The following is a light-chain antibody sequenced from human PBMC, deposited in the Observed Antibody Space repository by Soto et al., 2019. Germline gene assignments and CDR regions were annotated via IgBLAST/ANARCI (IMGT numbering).Light chain of an antibody. J-gene: IGKJ2*01. V-gene: IGKV3-15*01. CDR2: GAS. CDR3: QQYNTWPYT. CDR1: QSVSSN. Sequence: EIVMTQSPATLSVSPGERATLSCRARQSVSSNLAWYQQKPGQAPRLLIYGASTRATGIPARFSGSGSGTEFTLTISSLHSEDFAVYYCQQYNTWPYTFGQGTKLEIK.